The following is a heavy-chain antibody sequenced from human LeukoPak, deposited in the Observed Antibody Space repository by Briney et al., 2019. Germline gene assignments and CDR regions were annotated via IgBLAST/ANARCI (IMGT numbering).Heavy chain of an antibody. V-gene: IGHV4-4*07. CDR2: IYTSGST. CDR1: GGSISSYY. J-gene: IGHJ5*02. D-gene: IGHD6-13*01. CDR3: ARGAAGGLSWFDP. Sequence: SETLSLTCSVSGGSISSYYWSWIRQPAGKGLEWIGRIYTSGSTDYNPSLKSRVTMSVDTPKNQFSLKLSSVTAADTAVYYCARGAAGGLSWFDPWGQGTLVTVSS.